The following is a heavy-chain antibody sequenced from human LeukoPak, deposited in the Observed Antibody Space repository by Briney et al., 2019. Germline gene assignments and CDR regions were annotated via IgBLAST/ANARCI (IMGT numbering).Heavy chain of an antibody. V-gene: IGHV3-9*01. D-gene: IGHD3-3*01. CDR1: GLTFDDYA. Sequence: GRSLRLSCAASGLTFDDYAMHWVRQAPGKGLEWVSGISWNSGSIGYADSVKGRFTISRGNAKNSLYLQMNSLRAEDTALYYCALGIFTNFDYWGQGTLVTVSS. J-gene: IGHJ4*02. CDR2: ISWNSGSI. CDR3: ALGIFTNFDY.